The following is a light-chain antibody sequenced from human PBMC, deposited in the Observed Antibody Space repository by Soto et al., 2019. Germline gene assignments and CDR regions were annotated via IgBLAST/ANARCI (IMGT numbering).Light chain of an antibody. V-gene: IGLV1-47*01. Sequence: QSVLTQPPSASGTPGQRVTISCSGSSSNIGRNYVYWYQQLPGTAPKLLINKNNQRPSGVPDRLSGSKSGTSASLAISGLRSEDEADYYCAVWDGSLSGWVFGGGTKLTVL. J-gene: IGLJ3*02. CDR2: KNN. CDR3: AVWDGSLSGWV. CDR1: SSNIGRNY.